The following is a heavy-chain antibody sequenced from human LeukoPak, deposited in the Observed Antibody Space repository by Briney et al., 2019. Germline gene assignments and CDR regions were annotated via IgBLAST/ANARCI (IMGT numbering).Heavy chain of an antibody. Sequence: SGGSLRLSRAASGFTFSSYWMHWVRQAPGKGLVWVSRINSDGSSTNYADSVKGRFTISRDNAKNTLYLQMNSLRAKDTAVYFCARATRGYSYASDYWGQGTLVTVSS. V-gene: IGHV3-74*01. CDR2: INSDGSST. CDR1: GFTFSSYW. D-gene: IGHD5-18*01. CDR3: ARATRGYSYASDY. J-gene: IGHJ4*02.